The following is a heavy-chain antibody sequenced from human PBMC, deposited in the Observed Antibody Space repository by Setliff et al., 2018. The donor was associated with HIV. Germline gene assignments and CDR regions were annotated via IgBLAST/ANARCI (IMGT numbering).Heavy chain of an antibody. CDR3: AAAITFGGVIVI. Sequence: PSETLSLTCTVSGGSVSSGGYYWSWIRQHPGKGLEWIGYIYHSGSTYYNTSLKSRLTISVDTSKNQFSLKLSSVTAADTAMYYCAAAITFGGVIVIWGQGTLVTVSS. J-gene: IGHJ4*02. V-gene: IGHV4-31*03. D-gene: IGHD3-16*02. CDR1: GGSVSSGGYY. CDR2: IYHSGST.